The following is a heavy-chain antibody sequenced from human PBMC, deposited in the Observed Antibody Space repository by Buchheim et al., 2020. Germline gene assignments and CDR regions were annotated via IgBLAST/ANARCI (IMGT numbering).Heavy chain of an antibody. Sequence: QVQLQESGPGLVKPSGTLSLTCAVSGGSISSSNWWSWVRQPPGKGLEWIGEIYHSGSTNYNPSLKSRVTLSVEKSKNQFSLKLSSVTAADTAVYYCARETRDYYDSSGYYFRYYYYGMDVWGQGTT. J-gene: IGHJ6*02. D-gene: IGHD3-22*01. CDR2: IYHSGST. CDR1: GGSISSSNW. V-gene: IGHV4-4*02. CDR3: ARETRDYYDSSGYYFRYYYYGMDV.